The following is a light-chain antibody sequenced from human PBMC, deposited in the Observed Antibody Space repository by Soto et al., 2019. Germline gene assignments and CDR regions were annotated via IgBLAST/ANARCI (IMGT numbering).Light chain of an antibody. CDR2: GAS. Sequence: EIVLTQSPVTLSVSPGERATLSCRAGQSVSSNLAWYQQKPGQAPRLLIYGASTRAASIPARFIGSGSGTEFTLTISSLQSEDSAVYYCQQYDDWPGTFGQGTKVDIK. V-gene: IGKV3-15*01. CDR1: QSVSSN. J-gene: IGKJ1*01. CDR3: QQYDDWPGT.